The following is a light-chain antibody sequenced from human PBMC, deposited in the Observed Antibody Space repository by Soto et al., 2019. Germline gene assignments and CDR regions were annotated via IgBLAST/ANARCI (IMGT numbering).Light chain of an antibody. CDR1: SSNIGSNT. CDR3: AAWDDSLNGPV. CDR2: TNN. J-gene: IGLJ2*01. V-gene: IGLV1-44*01. Sequence: QSVLTQPPSASGTTGQRVTVSCSGSSSNIGSNTVNWYQQLPGTAPKVLIYTNNHRPSGVPDRFSGSKSGTSASLAISGLQSEDEADYYCAAWDDSLNGPVFGGGTKLTVL.